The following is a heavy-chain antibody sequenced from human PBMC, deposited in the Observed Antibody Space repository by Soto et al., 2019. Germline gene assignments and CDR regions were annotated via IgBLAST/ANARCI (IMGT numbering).Heavy chain of an antibody. D-gene: IGHD3-22*01. CDR3: AREGYYDSRGGMDC. Sequence: ALVEVSFKAVCSTFTRSGIIWVRQAIGQGLEWMGWISAYNGNTNYAQKLQGRVTMTTDTSTSTAYMELRSLRSDDTAVYDCAREGYYDSRGGMDCWGQGTTVTVSS. V-gene: IGHV1-18*01. CDR1: CSTFTRSG. J-gene: IGHJ6*02. CDR2: ISAYNGNT.